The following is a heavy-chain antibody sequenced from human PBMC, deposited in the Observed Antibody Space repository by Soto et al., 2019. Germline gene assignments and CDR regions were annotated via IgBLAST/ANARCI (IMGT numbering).Heavy chain of an antibody. V-gene: IGHV4-30-2*01. D-gene: IGHD7-27*01. CDR1: GGSISSDGYS. CDR3: ARVPGP. J-gene: IGHJ5*02. CDR2: IYHSGST. Sequence: QLQLQESGSGQVKPSQTLCLTCAVSGGSISSDGYSWSWIRQPPGKGLEWIGYIYHSGSTYYNPSLKSRVTISVDRSKNQFSLKLSSVTAADTAVYYCARVPGPWGQGTLVTVSS.